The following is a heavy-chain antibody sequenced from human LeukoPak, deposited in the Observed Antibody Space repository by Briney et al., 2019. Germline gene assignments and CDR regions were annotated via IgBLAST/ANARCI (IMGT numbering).Heavy chain of an antibody. J-gene: IGHJ3*02. V-gene: IGHV3-74*01. Sequence: PGGSLRLSCAASGFTFKLYWMHWVRQVPGKRPVWVSRINDDGSDTIYADSVRGRFTISRDDAKNTVYLQMNNLRAEDTAVYYCAREGDAFDIWGQGTMVTVSS. CDR1: GFTFKLYW. CDR3: AREGDAFDI. CDR2: INDDGSDT.